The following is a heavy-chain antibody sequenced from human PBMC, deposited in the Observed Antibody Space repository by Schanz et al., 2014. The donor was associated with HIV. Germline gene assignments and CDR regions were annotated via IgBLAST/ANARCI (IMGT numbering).Heavy chain of an antibody. CDR1: GSFGGTW. D-gene: IGHD5-12*01. V-gene: IGHV4-34*02. Sequence: QVQLQQWGAGLLKPSETLSLTCAVYGSFGGTWWNWMRQPPGKGLEWIGDINHNGDTRYNATLKSRVTISLDSPKRQFSLNLKSVTAADTAVYFCARATTATFRPTYYFDSWGQGTLVTVSS. J-gene: IGHJ4*02. CDR2: INHNGDT. CDR3: ARATTATFRPTYYFDS.